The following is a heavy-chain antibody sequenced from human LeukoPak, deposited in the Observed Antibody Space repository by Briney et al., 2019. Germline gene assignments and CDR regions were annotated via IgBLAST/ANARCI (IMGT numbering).Heavy chain of an antibody. J-gene: IGHJ5*02. CDR2: MNPISGDT. D-gene: IGHD3-10*01. Sequence: ASVKVSCKASGGTFSSYAISWVRQATGQGLEWMGWMNPISGDTGYALKFQGRVTMSRNTSISTAYMELGSLRSEDTAVYYCARVPRRGERFDPWGQGTLVTVSS. CDR1: GGTFSSYA. V-gene: IGHV1-8*02. CDR3: ARVPRRGERFDP.